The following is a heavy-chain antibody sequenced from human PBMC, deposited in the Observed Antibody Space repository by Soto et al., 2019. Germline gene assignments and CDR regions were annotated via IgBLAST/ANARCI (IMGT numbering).Heavy chain of an antibody. D-gene: IGHD6-19*01. CDR2: IYYSGST. CDR1: GGSISSSSYY. Sequence: QLQLQESGPGLVKPSETLSLTGTVSGGSISSSSYYWGWIRQPPGKGLEWIGSIYYSGSTYYNPSLKSRVTVSVDTSKNQFSLKLSSVTAADTAVYYCATYYSSGWYSSGYFDYWGQGTLVTVSS. J-gene: IGHJ4*02. V-gene: IGHV4-39*01. CDR3: ATYYSSGWYSSGYFDY.